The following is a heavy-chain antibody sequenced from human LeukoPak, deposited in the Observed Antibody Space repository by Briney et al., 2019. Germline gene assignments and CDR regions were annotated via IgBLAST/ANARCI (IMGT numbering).Heavy chain of an antibody. V-gene: IGHV3-7*03. CDR2: IKQDGSEK. D-gene: IGHD6-13*01. J-gene: IGHJ4*02. CDR1: GFTFSSYW. Sequence: GGSLRLSCAASGFTFSSYWMSWVRQAPGKGLEWVANIKQDGSEKYYVDSVKGRFTISRDNAKNSLYLQMNSLRAEDTALYYCAKDSSSWYYFDYWGQGTLVTVSS. CDR3: AKDSSSWYYFDY.